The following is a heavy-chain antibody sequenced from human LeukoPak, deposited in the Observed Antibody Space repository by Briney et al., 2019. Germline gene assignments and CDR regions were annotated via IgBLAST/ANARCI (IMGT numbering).Heavy chain of an antibody. CDR2: ISGSSSYI. CDR3: ARGGGGTYYHLLDY. J-gene: IGHJ4*02. CDR1: GFTFSSYS. V-gene: IGHV3-21*01. Sequence: GESLTLSCAASGFTFSSYSMIWVRQAPGKELEWVSSISGSSSYIYYADSLKGRFTISRDNAKNSLYLQMDCLRAEDTAVYYCARGGGGTYYHLLDYWGQGTLVTVSS. D-gene: IGHD1-26*01.